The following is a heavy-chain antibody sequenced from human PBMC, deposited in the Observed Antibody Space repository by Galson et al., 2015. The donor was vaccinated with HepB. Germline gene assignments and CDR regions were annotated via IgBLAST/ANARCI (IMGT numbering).Heavy chain of an antibody. Sequence: SLRLSCAAPGFTFSTACMSWVRQAPGKGLEWVGRIKSKIDGGTIDYAAPVKGRFIISRDDLKNTLYLQMNSLESEDTAVYYCTSFWDFGDYEGSDDYWGQGTLVTVSS. CDR3: TSFWDFGDYEGSDDY. J-gene: IGHJ4*02. D-gene: IGHD4-17*01. CDR2: IKSKIDGGTI. V-gene: IGHV3-15*01. CDR1: GFTFSTAC.